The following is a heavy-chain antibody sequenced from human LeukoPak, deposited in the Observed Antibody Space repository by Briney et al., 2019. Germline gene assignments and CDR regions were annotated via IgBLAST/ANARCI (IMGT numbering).Heavy chain of an antibody. Sequence: GESLKISCEGSGHSFTDHWIGWVRQMPGKGLEWMGIIYPGDSDIKYSPSIQGQVTISADKSISTAYLQWSSLKASDTAMYYCAIRYSGSYNDYWGQGTLVTVSS. CDR1: GHSFTDHW. D-gene: IGHD1-26*01. CDR2: IYPGDSDI. J-gene: IGHJ4*02. V-gene: IGHV5-51*01. CDR3: AIRYSGSYNDY.